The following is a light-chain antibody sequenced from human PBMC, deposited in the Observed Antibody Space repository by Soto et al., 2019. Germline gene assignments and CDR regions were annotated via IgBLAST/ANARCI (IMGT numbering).Light chain of an antibody. CDR3: QQYNSYSGYT. V-gene: IGKV1-5*03. CDR2: KAS. Sequence: DIQMTQSPSTLSASVGDRVTITCRASQSISSWLAWYQQKPGKAPKLLIYKASSLESGVPSSFSGSGSGTEFTLTISSLQPDDFAHYYCQQYNSYSGYTFGQGTKLEIK. CDR1: QSISSW. J-gene: IGKJ2*01.